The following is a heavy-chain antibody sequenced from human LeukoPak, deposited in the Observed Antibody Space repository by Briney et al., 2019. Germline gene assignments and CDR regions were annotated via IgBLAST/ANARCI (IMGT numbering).Heavy chain of an antibody. V-gene: IGHV1-18*01. CDR1: GYTFTTHD. CDR3: ARDSHDYCDY. J-gene: IGHJ4*02. CDR2: MNAYNGKT. Sequence: ASVKVSCKASGYTFTTHDLTWVRQATGQGLEWMGWMNAYNGKTNYPQKFQDRVTMTTDTSTSTAYLELRNLRSDDTAVYYCARDSHDYCDYWGQGTLVTVSS.